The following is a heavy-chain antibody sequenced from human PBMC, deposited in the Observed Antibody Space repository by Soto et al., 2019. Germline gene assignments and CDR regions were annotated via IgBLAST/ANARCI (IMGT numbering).Heavy chain of an antibody. CDR2: IYYSGST. Sequence: SENLSLTCTVSGGSISSYYWSWIRQPPGKGLEWIGYIYYSGSTNYNPSLKSRVTISVDTSKNQFSLKLSSVTAADTAVYYCASSRVVATLSPLVYCGQGTLVTVSS. D-gene: IGHD5-12*01. CDR1: GGSISSYY. J-gene: IGHJ4*02. V-gene: IGHV4-59*01. CDR3: ASSRVVATLSPLVY.